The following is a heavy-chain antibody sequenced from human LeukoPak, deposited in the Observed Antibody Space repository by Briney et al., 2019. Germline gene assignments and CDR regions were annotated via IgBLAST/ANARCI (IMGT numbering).Heavy chain of an antibody. V-gene: IGHV4-39*07. CDR2: IYYSGST. CDR3: ARVGPRPLYYYYMDV. J-gene: IGHJ6*03. CDR1: GGSISSSSYY. Sequence: SETLSLTCTVSGGSISSSSYYWGWIRQPPGKGLEWIGSIYYSGSTYYNPSLKSRVTISVDTSKNQFSLKLSSVTAADTAVYYCARVGPRPLYYYYMDVWGKGTTVTVSS.